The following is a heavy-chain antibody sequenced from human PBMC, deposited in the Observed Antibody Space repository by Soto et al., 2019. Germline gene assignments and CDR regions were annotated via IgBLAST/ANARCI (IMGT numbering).Heavy chain of an antibody. J-gene: IGHJ3*02. CDR2: ISYDGSNK. CDR3: ARVEGSRWLQLRTAFDI. CDR1: GFTFSSYA. Sequence: QVQLVESGGGVVQPGRSLRLSCAASGFTFSSYAMHWVRQAPGKGLEWVAGISYDGSNKYYADSVKGRFTISRDNSKNTLYLQMNSLTAEDTAVYYCARVEGSRWLQLRTAFDIWGQGTMVTVSS. V-gene: IGHV3-30-3*01. D-gene: IGHD5-12*01.